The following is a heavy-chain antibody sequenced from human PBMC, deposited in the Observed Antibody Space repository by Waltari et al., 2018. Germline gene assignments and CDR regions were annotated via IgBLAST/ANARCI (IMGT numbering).Heavy chain of an antibody. V-gene: IGHV1-18*01. CDR3: TRGYGTYYGSGSYHY. CDR2: ISTYNGNT. J-gene: IGHJ4*02. CDR1: GYTFTSYE. Sequence: QVQLVQSGAEVKKPGASVKVSCKASGYTFTSYEINWVRQATGQGLEWMGWISTYNGNTAYAQKLQGRLTMTTDTSANTVYMELRSLRSDDTAVYYCTRGYGTYYGSGSYHYWGQGTLVTVSS. D-gene: IGHD3-10*01.